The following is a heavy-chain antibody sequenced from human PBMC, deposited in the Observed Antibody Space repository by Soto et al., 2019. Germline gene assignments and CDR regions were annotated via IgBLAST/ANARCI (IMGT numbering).Heavy chain of an antibody. Sequence: SETLSLTCTVSGGSISSYYWSWIRQPPGKGLEWIGYIYYSGSTNYNPSLKSRVTISIDTSKNQFSLKLSSVTAADTAVYYCARRYGPGFDYWGQGTLVTVSS. V-gene: IGHV4-59*08. D-gene: IGHD4-17*01. CDR2: IYYSGST. CDR3: ARRYGPGFDY. CDR1: GGSISSYY. J-gene: IGHJ4*02.